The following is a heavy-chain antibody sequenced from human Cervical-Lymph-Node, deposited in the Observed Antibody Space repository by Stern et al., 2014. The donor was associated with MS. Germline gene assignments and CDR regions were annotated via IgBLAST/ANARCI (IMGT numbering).Heavy chain of an antibody. CDR3: VKRGITEVRGVRLGDY. D-gene: IGHD3-10*01. V-gene: IGHV3-30*18. J-gene: IGHJ4*02. Sequence: VQLGESGGGVVQPGRSLRLTCTVSGFTFSSYGMHWVRQAPGKGLEWVSVISYDGSDTYYAESVKGRFTISRDNTKYTLYLEMRRLRREDTAVYYCVKRGITEVRGVRLGDYWGPGTLVIVSS. CDR2: ISYDGSDT. CDR1: GFTFSSYG.